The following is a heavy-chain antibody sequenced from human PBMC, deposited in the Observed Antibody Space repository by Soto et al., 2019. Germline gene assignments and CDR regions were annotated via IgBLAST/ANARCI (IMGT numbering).Heavy chain of an antibody. J-gene: IGHJ4*02. CDR1: GFVFSDFQ. D-gene: IGHD3-10*02. CDR3: ARDNLAVQGAFDH. V-gene: IGHV3-21*02. Sequence: EVQLLQSAGGLVKPGGSLRLSCAAFGFVFSDFQLNWVRQAPGRGLEWLASITGTSAFLFYADSIKGRFTISRDNPKNFLFLQMDSLGPEDTAVYYCARDNLAVQGAFDHWGQGALVTVSS. CDR2: ITGTSAFL.